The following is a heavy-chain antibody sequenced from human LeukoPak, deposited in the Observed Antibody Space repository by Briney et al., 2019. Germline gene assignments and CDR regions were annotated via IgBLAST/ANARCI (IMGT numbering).Heavy chain of an antibody. V-gene: IGHV3-23*01. D-gene: IGHD2-15*01. CDR2: ISPSGGST. CDR3: KWSEGHSNN. CDR1: GFTFSNYA. J-gene: IGHJ4*02. Sequence: GRSLRLSCAASGFTFSNYAMSWVRQAPGKGLEWVSGISPSGGSTYYADSVKGRFTMSRDNSKNTLYLKMNSLRVEDTAVYYCKWSEGHSNNWGQGTLVTVSS.